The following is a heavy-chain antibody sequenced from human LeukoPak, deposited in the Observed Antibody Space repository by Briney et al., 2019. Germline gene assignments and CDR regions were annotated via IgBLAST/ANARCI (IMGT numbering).Heavy chain of an antibody. Sequence: GKSLRLSCAASGFTLSSYGAHWVRQAPGKGLEWVAVLASDGKTTYYADSVKGRFTISRDNAKNSLYLQMNSLRVEDTAVYYCARAPTFSGWFDYWGQGTLVTVSS. V-gene: IGHV3-30*03. CDR2: LASDGKTT. D-gene: IGHD6-19*01. CDR3: ARAPTFSGWFDY. J-gene: IGHJ4*02. CDR1: GFTLSSYG.